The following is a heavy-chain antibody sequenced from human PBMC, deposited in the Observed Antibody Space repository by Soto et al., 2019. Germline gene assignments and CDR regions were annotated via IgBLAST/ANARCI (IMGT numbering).Heavy chain of an antibody. CDR2: IIPIFGTA. CDR1: GGTFSSYA. Sequence: GASVKVSCKASGGTFSSYAISWVRQAPGQGLEWMGGIIPIFGTANYAQKFQGRVTITADKSTSAAYMELSSLRSEDTAVYYCARESRNSQYYYYYYGMDVWGQGTTVTVSS. CDR3: ARESRNSQYYYYYYGMDV. D-gene: IGHD4-4*01. J-gene: IGHJ6*02. V-gene: IGHV1-69*06.